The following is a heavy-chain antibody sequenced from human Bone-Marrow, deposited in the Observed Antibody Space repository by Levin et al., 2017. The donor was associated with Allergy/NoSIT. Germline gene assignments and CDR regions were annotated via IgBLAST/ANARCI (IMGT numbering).Heavy chain of an antibody. D-gene: IGHD6-19*01. CDR3: AKGDAVSFVY. CDR1: GFTFSDSG. Sequence: LSLTCAASGFTFSDSGIHWVRQAPGKGLEWVAVISHDGSKTFYADSVKGRFTISRDNSRNTLYLQMNTLRSDDTAVYYCAKGDAVSFVYWGQGTLVTVSS. CDR2: ISHDGSKT. J-gene: IGHJ4*02. V-gene: IGHV3-30*18.